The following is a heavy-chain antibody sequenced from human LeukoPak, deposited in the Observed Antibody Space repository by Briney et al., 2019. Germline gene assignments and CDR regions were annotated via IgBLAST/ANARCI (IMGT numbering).Heavy chain of an antibody. CDR3: VKGVISPTTAPWIPAAYFDF. D-gene: IGHD2-2*01. J-gene: IGHJ4*02. CDR2: IHASGSGT. V-gene: IGHV3-23*01. CDR1: GFTFDRYA. Sequence: GGSLRLSCAASGFTFDRYAMTWVRQAPGKGLEWVSSIHASGSGTYDADSVKGRFTISRDNSKNTLYLQMNSLRAEDTAVYYCVKGVISPTTAPWIPAAYFDFWGPGTLVTVSS.